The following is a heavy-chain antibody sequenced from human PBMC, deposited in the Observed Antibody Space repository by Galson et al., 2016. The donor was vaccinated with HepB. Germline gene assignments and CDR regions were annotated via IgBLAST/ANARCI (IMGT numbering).Heavy chain of an antibody. J-gene: IGHJ4*02. CDR1: GFTVSNNY. CDR3: AKWRTPGIIVY. CDR2: FYSDDNT. V-gene: IGHV3-53*01. D-gene: IGHD3-10*01. Sequence: SLRLSCAASGFTVSNNYMIWVRQAPGKALECVSLFYSDDNTHYADPVRGRFTIPRDNSKNSLYLHMNNLRAEDTAMYYCAKWRTPGIIVYWGQGTLVTVSS.